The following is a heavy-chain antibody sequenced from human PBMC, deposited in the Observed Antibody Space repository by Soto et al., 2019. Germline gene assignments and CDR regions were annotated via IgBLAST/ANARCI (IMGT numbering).Heavy chain of an antibody. CDR1: GGTFSRYG. J-gene: IGHJ4*02. CDR3: ARVPVDTAMVETYYFDY. D-gene: IGHD5-18*01. Sequence: GASVKVSCKASGGTFSRYGFIWVRQVPGQGLEWMGGITPVSGTANYAQKFQGRVTITADKSTSTAYMELSSLRSEDTAVYYCARVPVDTAMVETYYFDYWGQGTLVTVSS. V-gene: IGHV1-69*06. CDR2: ITPVSGTA.